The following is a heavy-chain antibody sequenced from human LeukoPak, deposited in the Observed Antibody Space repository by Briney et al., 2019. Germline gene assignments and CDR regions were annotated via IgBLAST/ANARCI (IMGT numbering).Heavy chain of an antibody. Sequence: SETLSLTCTVSGGSISSSSYYWGWIRQPPGKGLEWIGSIYYSGSTYYNPSLKSRVTISLDTSKDQFSLKLTSVTAADTALYYCAKAGPKPPDRYYFDYWGQGTLVTVSS. J-gene: IGHJ4*02. D-gene: IGHD3-22*01. CDR3: AKAGPKPPDRYYFDY. CDR2: IYYSGST. CDR1: GGSISSSSYY. V-gene: IGHV4-39*07.